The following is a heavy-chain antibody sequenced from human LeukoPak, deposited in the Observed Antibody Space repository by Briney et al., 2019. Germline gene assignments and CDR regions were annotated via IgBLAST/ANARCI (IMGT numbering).Heavy chain of an antibody. V-gene: IGHV3-74*01. CDR3: APGYCSGGDCYSG. CDR2: INSDGSTT. Sequence: GGSLRLSCAASGFTFSNYWMHWVRQGPGKGGVWVSRINSDGSTTSYADSVKGRFTISRDNAKNTLYLQMNSLRAEDTAVYYCAPGYCSGGDCYSGWGQGTLVTVSS. D-gene: IGHD2-15*01. CDR1: GFTFSNYW. J-gene: IGHJ4*02.